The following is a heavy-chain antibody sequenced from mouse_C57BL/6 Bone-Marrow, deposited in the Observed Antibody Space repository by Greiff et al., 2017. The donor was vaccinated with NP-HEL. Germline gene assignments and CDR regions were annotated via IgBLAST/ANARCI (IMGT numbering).Heavy chain of an antibody. CDR2: IYPGNSDT. Sequence: EVLLQQSGTVLARPGASVQMSCKTSGYTFTSYWMHWVKKRPGQGLEWIGAIYPGNSDTSYNQKFKGKAKLTAVTSASTAYMELSSLTNEDSAVYYCTKHYGYSWFAYWGQGTLVTVSA. J-gene: IGHJ3*01. V-gene: IGHV1-5*01. D-gene: IGHD2-2*01. CDR1: GYTFTSYW. CDR3: TKHYGYSWFAY.